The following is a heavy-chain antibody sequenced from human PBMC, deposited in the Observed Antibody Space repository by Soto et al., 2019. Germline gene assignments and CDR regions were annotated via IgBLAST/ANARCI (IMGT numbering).Heavy chain of an antibody. CDR3: AKDRAVSLYYGMDV. V-gene: IGHV3-23*01. D-gene: IGHD4-17*01. CDR1: GGSISSGAYY. J-gene: IGHJ6*02. Sequence: ETLSLTCTVSGGSISSGAYYWSWIRQAPGKGLEWVSAISGSGTNRYYADSVKGRFTISRDNSKNTVYLQMNSLRAEDTAVYYCAKDRAVSLYYGMDVWGQGTTVTVSS. CDR2: ISGSGTNR.